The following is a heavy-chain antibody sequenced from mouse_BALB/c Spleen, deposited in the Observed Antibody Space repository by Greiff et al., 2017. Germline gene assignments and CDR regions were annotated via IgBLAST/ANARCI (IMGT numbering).Heavy chain of an antibody. Sequence: EVKLVESGGGLVQPGGSLKLSCAASGFTFSSYGMSWVRQTPDKRLELVATINSNGGSTYYPDSVKGRFTISRDNAKNTLYLQMSSLKSEDTAMYYCAREGFGEDYWGQGTTLTVSS. CDR3: AREGFGEDY. CDR1: GFTFSSYG. J-gene: IGHJ2*01. CDR2: INSNGGST. V-gene: IGHV5-6-3*01. D-gene: IGHD3-1*01.